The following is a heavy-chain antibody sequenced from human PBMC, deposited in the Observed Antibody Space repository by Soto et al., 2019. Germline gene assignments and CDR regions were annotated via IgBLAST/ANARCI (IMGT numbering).Heavy chain of an antibody. D-gene: IGHD1-26*01. CDR3: TKGAPGGTFFDY. CDR1: GFNFNNAW. Sequence: GGSLRLSCAASGFNFNNAWMTWVRQAPGKGLEWVGRIKSKKDGEIKDYDEPVKGRVTISRDDSENTVYLQMNSLRTEDTAVYYLTKGAPGGTFFDYWGQGTLVTVSS. J-gene: IGHJ4*02. V-gene: IGHV3-15*05. CDR2: IKSKKDGEIK.